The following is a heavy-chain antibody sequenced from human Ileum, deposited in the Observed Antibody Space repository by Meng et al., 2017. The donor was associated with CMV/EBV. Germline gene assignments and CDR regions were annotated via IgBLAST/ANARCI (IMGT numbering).Heavy chain of an antibody. CDR1: GGSVSGGSDH. CDR3: ARARSGRYHDYFDY. CDR2: ISRSGST. V-gene: IGHV4-61*01. J-gene: IGHJ4*02. D-gene: IGHD1-26*01. Sequence: SGGSVSGGSDHWTWIRLSPGKGLEWIGYISRSGSTNYNPALKSRLTMSIDTSKSQISPKLSFMTPADTAAYYCARARSGRYHDYFDYWGRGALVTVSS.